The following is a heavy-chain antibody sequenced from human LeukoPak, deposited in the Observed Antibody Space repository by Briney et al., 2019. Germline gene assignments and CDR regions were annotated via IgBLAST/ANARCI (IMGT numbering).Heavy chain of an antibody. CDR3: ARGFPKREWELLF. CDR1: GFTFSSYG. D-gene: IGHD1-26*01. V-gene: IGHV3-33*01. J-gene: IGHJ4*02. CDR2: IWYDGSNK. Sequence: GGSLRLSCAASGFTFSSYGMHWVLQAPGKGLEWVAVIWYDGSNKYYADSVKGRFTISRDNSKNTLYLQMNSLRAEDTAVYYCARGFPKREWELLFWGQGTLVTVSS.